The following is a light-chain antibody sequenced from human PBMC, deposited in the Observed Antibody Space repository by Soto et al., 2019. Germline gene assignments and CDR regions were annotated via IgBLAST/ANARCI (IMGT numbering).Light chain of an antibody. V-gene: IGLV1-47*01. CDR3: AVWDQSLTGWV. Sequence: QSVLTQPPSASGTPGQSLTISCSGSSSNIGSHFVYWYQHLPGTAPKLLIFRDGQRPSGVPARFFGSKSGTSASLAITGLXXEDEADYYCAVWDQSLTGWVFGGGTKVTVL. J-gene: IGLJ3*02. CDR2: RDG. CDR1: SSNIGSHF.